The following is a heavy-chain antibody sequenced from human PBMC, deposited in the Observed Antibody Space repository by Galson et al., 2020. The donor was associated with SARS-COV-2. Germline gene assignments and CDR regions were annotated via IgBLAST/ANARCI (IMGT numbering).Heavy chain of an antibody. D-gene: IGHD6-19*01. CDR1: GYTFTGYY. CDR3: ARGSSGWYGFDP. V-gene: IGHV1-2*02. Sequence: ASVKVSCKASGYTFTGYYMHWVRQAPGQGLEWMGWINPNTDGTNYAQKFQGRVTMTRDTSISTAYMELSRLTSDDTAVYYCARGSSGWYGFDPWGQGTLVTVSS. J-gene: IGHJ5*02. CDR2: INPNTDGT.